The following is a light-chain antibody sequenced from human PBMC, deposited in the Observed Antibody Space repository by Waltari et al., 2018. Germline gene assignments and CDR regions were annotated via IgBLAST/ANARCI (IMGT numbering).Light chain of an antibody. CDR1: SSAVGPTNR. CDR3: CSYAGRYTWV. J-gene: IGLJ3*02. CDR2: DVD. V-gene: IGLV2-11*01. Sequence: QSALTQPRSVSGSPGQSVTISCTGASSAVGPTNRVSWYQQPPGTAPKLIIHDVDKRPSGVPDRFSGSKSGNTASLTIAGLQGEDEADYYCCSYAGRYTWVFGGGTKLTVL.